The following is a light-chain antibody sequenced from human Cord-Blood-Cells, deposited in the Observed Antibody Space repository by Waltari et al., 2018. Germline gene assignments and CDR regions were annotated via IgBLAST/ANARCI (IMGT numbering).Light chain of an antibody. CDR1: SSDVGSYNL. CDR2: EGS. J-gene: IGLJ3*02. V-gene: IGLV2-23*03. Sequence: QSALTQPASVSGSPGQPITLSCTGTSSDVGSYNLVSWYQQHPGKAPKLMIYEGSKRPSGVSNRFSCSKSGNTASLTISGLQAEDEADYYCCSYAGSSTFVVFGGGTKLTVL. CDR3: CSYAGSSTFVV.